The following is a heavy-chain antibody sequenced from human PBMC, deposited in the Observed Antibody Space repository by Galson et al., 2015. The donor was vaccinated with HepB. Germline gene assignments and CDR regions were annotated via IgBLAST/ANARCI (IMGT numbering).Heavy chain of an antibody. CDR3: ARDSNDWSSDY. V-gene: IGHV1-46*01. D-gene: IGHD6-19*01. Sequence: SVKVSCKASGYTFIRYNMHWARQAPGQGLEWMGIIKPSGGSASYAQNFQGRVSMTRDTSTSTVYMELSSLRSEDTAVYYCARDSNDWSSDYWGQGTLVTVSS. CDR2: IKPSGGSA. CDR1: GYTFIRYN. J-gene: IGHJ4*02.